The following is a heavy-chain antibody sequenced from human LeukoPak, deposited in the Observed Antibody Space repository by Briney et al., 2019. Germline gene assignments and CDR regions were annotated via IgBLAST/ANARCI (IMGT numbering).Heavy chain of an antibody. Sequence: SETLSLTCTVSGGSISDYYWSWIRQPPGKGLEWIGDIYYSGSTNYNPSLKSRVTISVDTSKNQFSLKLCSVTAADTAVYYCARGREYSSSCFGYWGQGTLVTVSS. CDR2: IYYSGST. CDR3: ARGREYSSSCFGY. V-gene: IGHV4-59*01. D-gene: IGHD6-6*01. CDR1: GGSISDYY. J-gene: IGHJ4*02.